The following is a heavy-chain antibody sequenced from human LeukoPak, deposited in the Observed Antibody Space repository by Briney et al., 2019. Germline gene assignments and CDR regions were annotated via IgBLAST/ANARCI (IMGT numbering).Heavy chain of an antibody. CDR2: IYYSGST. CDR1: GGSISSYY. D-gene: IGHD3-16*01. CDR3: ASGANYYYYYGMDV. V-gene: IGHV4-59*01. Sequence: SETLSLTCTVSGGSISSYYWSWIRQPPGKGREWIGYIYYSGSTNYNPSLKSRVTISVDTSKNQFSLKLSSVTAADTAVYYCASGANYYYYYGMDVWGQGTTVTVSS. J-gene: IGHJ6*02.